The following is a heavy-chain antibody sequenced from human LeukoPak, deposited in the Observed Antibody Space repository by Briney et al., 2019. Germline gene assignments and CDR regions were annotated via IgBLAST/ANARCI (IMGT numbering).Heavy chain of an antibody. V-gene: IGHV3-30*02. Sequence: GGSLRLSCAASGFTFSSYAMHWVRQAPGKGLEWVAFIRYDGTNKYYADSVKGRFTISRDYSKNTLYLQMNSLRPEDTAVYYCAKDRGVGATAFDYWGQGTLVTVSS. CDR1: GFTFSSYA. CDR2: IRYDGTNK. CDR3: AKDRGVGATAFDY. D-gene: IGHD1-26*01. J-gene: IGHJ4*02.